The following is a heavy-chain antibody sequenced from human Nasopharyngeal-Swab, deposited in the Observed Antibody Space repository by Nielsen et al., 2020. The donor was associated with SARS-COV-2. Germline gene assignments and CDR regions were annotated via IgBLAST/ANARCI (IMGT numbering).Heavy chain of an antibody. V-gene: IGHV1-3*01. J-gene: IGHJ4*02. CDR1: GYTFTSYA. CDR2: INAGNGNT. CDR3: ARSGIWFLFDY. D-gene: IGHD3-10*01. Sequence: ASVKVSCKASGYTFTSYAMHWVRQAPGQRLEWMGWINAGNGNTKYSQKFQGRVTITRDTSASTAYMELSSLRSEGTAVYYCARSGIWFLFDYWGQGTLVTVSS.